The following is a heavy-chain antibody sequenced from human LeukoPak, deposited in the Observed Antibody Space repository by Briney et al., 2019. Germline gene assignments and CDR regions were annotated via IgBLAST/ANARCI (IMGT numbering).Heavy chain of an antibody. D-gene: IGHD2-2*01. CDR2: ISDSGSQT. CDR3: AKDRQYQLLHEIDY. V-gene: IGHV3-23*01. J-gene: IGHJ4*02. Sequence: GGSLRLSCAASRLSFSTYAMSWVRQAPGKGLEWVSAISDSGSQTKYADSVKGRFTISRDNAKNSLYLQMNSLRAEDTALYYCAKDRQYQLLHEIDYWGQGTLVTVSS. CDR1: RLSFSTYA.